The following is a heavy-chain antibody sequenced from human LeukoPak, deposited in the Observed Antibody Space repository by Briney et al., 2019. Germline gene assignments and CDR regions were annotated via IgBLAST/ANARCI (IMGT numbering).Heavy chain of an antibody. Sequence: GGSLRLSCAASGFTFSIYAMTWVRQAPGKGLEWVSTISGSGGGTYYADSVKGRFTISRDNSKNTLYLQMNSLRAEDTAVYYCATGLYGSGREFDYWGQGTLVNVSS. D-gene: IGHD3-10*01. CDR1: GFTFSIYA. CDR2: ISGSGGGT. CDR3: ATGLYGSGREFDY. V-gene: IGHV3-23*01. J-gene: IGHJ4*02.